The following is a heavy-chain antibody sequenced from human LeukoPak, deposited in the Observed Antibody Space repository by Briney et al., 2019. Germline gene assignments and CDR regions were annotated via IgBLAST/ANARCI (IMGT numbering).Heavy chain of an antibody. D-gene: IGHD2-8*01. CDR2: IDPSDSYT. Sequence: GESLRISCKGSGYSFRSYWITWVRQMPGKGLEWVGRIDPSDSYTNYSPSFEGHVTISADKSISTAYPQWSSLKASDTAMYYCARLHPTYCTSGLCYWFDPWGQGTLVTVSS. CDR1: GYSFRSYW. J-gene: IGHJ5*02. V-gene: IGHV5-10-1*01. CDR3: ARLHPTYCTSGLCYWFDP.